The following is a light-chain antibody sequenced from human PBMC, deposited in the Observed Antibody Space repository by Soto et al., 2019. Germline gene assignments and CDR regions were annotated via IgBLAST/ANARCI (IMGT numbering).Light chain of an antibody. CDR2: DAS. Sequence: DIQMTQSPSSLSASVGDRVTITCRASQTISTYLNWYQQKPGKAPRLLIYDASSLLSGVPSRISGSGSGTDFTLTIASLQPEDVSTYYCHQSDSTPYTFGQGTKVEI. CDR1: QTISTY. J-gene: IGKJ2*01. CDR3: HQSDSTPYT. V-gene: IGKV1-39*01.